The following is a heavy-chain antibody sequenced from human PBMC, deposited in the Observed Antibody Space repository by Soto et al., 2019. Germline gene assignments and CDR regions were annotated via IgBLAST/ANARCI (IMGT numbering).Heavy chain of an antibody. D-gene: IGHD1-7*01. Sequence: QVQLQESGPGLVKPSQTLSLTCTFSGGYISSGGYYWSWIRQQPGQGLEWIGYVYYSGRTYYNPSLQSRVTISVDPYKHQFSLKLSSVTDADTAVYYCASGSTNWNYNVDWFDPWGQGTLVTVSS. CDR1: GGYISSGGYY. J-gene: IGHJ5*02. CDR2: VYYSGRT. CDR3: ASGSTNWNYNVDWFDP. V-gene: IGHV4-31*03.